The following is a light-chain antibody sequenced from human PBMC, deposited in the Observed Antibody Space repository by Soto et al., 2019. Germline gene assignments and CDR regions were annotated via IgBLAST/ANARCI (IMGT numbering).Light chain of an antibody. CDR1: QSISHY. Sequence: DLQMTQSPSSLSASVGDRVTITCRASQSISHYLNWYQQKPGKAPNFLIYAASTLQSGVPSRFSGSGSGTDFTLTISSLQPEDFATYYCQQSYSTLWTFGQGTKVEIK. CDR3: QQSYSTLWT. V-gene: IGKV1-39*01. CDR2: AAS. J-gene: IGKJ1*01.